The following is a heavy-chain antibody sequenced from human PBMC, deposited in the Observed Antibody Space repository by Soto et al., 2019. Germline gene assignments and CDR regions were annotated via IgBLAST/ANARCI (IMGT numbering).Heavy chain of an antibody. CDR3: ARDSAKITIFGVVPEGYYYGMDV. J-gene: IGHJ6*02. V-gene: IGHV1-2*04. CDR2: INPNSGGT. CDR1: GYTFICYH. Sequence: ASVKVACKASGYTFICYHIHWVRHAPGRGLELMGWINPNSGGTNYAQKFQGWVTMTRDTSISTAYMELRRLRSDETAVYYCARDSAKITIFGVVPEGYYYGMDVWGQGTTVTVSS. D-gene: IGHD3-3*01.